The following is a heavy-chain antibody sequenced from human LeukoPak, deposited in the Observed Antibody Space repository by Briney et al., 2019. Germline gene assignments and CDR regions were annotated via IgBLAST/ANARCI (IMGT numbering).Heavy chain of an antibody. V-gene: IGHV4-59*01. CDR3: ARKNDFDI. CDR2: IYYSGST. Sequence: SETLSLTCTVSGGSISSDHWNWIRQPPGKGLEWIGCIYYSGSTYHNPSLKSRVTISVDMSKSQFSLRLTSVTAADTAVYYCARKNDFDIWGQGTLVTVSS. D-gene: IGHD2/OR15-2a*01. CDR1: GGSISSDH. J-gene: IGHJ3*02.